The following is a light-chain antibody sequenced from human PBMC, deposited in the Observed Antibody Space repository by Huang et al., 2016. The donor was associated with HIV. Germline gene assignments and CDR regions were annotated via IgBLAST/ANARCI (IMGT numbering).Light chain of an antibody. J-gene: IGKJ2*01. CDR2: GAS. CDR1: QSVSSSY. CDR3: QQYGSSPMYT. Sequence: EIVLTQSPGTLSLSPGERATRTCRASQSVSSSYLAWYQQKPGQAPRRLIYGASSRATGIPDRCSGSGSGTDFTLTISRLEPEDFAVYYCQQYGSSPMYTFGQGTKLEIK. V-gene: IGKV3-20*01.